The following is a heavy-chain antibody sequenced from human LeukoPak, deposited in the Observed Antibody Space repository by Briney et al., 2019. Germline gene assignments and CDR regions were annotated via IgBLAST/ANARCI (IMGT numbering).Heavy chain of an antibody. Sequence: SETLSLTCTVSGGSISSYYWSWIRQPPGKGLEWIGYIYYSGSTNYNPSLKSRVTISVDTSKNQFSLKLSSVTAADTAVYYCARALRARITGATASVYGMDVWGQGTTVTVSS. CDR2: IYYSGST. V-gene: IGHV4-59*01. CDR3: ARALRARITGATASVYGMDV. D-gene: IGHD1-20*01. J-gene: IGHJ6*02. CDR1: GGSISSYY.